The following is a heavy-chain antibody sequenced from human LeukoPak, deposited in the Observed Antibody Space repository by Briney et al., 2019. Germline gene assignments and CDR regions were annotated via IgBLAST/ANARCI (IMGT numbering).Heavy chain of an antibody. CDR2: IYYSGST. CDR1: GGSISGYY. Sequence: SETLSLTCTVSGGSISGYYWSWIRQPPGKGLEWIGYIYYSGSTNYNPSLKSRVTISVDTSKNQFSLKLSSVTAADTAVYYCAGISGYDYYFDYWGQGTLVTVSS. D-gene: IGHD5-12*01. J-gene: IGHJ4*02. CDR3: AGISGYDYYFDY. V-gene: IGHV4-59*08.